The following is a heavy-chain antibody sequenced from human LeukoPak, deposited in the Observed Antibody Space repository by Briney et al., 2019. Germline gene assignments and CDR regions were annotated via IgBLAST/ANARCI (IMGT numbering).Heavy chain of an antibody. D-gene: IGHD6-19*01. Sequence: PSETLSLTCTVSGGSISSAGYYWPWIRQPPGKALEWMGYIYYDGSTYYNPSLKSRVTISADTSKNQFSLKLSSATAADTVVYYCARDAGRQGLVYWGQGTLVTVSS. V-gene: IGHV4-31*03. CDR2: IYYDGST. CDR1: GGSISSAGYY. J-gene: IGHJ4*02. CDR3: ARDAGRQGLVY.